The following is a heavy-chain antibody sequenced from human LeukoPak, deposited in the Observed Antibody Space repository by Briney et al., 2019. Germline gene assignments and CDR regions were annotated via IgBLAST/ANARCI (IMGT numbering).Heavy chain of an antibody. Sequence: ASVKVSCKASGYTFTGYYMHWVRQAPGQGLEWMGWINPNSGGTNYAQKFQGRVTMTRDTSTSTVYMELSSLRSEDTAVYYCARAEKDYEDGMDVWGQGTTVTVSS. J-gene: IGHJ6*02. CDR2: INPNSGGT. CDR3: ARAEKDYEDGMDV. V-gene: IGHV1-2*02. CDR1: GYTFTGYY. D-gene: IGHD3-22*01.